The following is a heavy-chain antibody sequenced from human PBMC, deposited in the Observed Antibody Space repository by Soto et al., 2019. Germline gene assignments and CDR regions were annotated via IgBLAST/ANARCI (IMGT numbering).Heavy chain of an antibody. CDR2: IYSGGST. V-gene: IGHV3-53*04. CDR1: GFTVSSNY. D-gene: IGHD1-26*01. Sequence: EVQLVESGGGLVQPGGSLRLSCAASGFTVSSNYMSWVRQAPGKGLEWVSVIYSGGSTYYADSVKARFTISRHNSKNTLYLQMNSLRAEDTAVYYCARDRGSYSYYGMDVWGQGTTVTVSS. CDR3: ARDRGSYSYYGMDV. J-gene: IGHJ6*02.